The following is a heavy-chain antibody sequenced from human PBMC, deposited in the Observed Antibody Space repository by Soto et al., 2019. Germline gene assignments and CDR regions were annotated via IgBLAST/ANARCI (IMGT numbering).Heavy chain of an antibody. V-gene: IGHV3-48*01. CDR1: GFTFSSYS. D-gene: IGHD2-2*01. Sequence: EVQLVESGGGLVQPGGPLRLSCAASGFTFSSYSMNWVRQAPGKGLEWVSYISSSSSTIYYADSVKGRFTISRDNAKNSLYLQMNSLRAEDTAVYYCARDPGDCSSTSCYGYYYYYYMDVWGKGTTVTVSS. CDR3: ARDPGDCSSTSCYGYYYYYYMDV. CDR2: ISSSSSTI. J-gene: IGHJ6*03.